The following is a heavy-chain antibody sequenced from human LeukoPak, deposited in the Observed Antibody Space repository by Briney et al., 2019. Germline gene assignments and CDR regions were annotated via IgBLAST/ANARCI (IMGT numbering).Heavy chain of an antibody. CDR1: GDSISGSSYY. J-gene: IGHJ4*02. CDR2: IYYSGNT. D-gene: IGHD3-3*01. CDR3: ARLQFLSGGYYAFDS. V-gene: IGHV4-39*07. Sequence: PSETLSLTCTVSGDSISGSSYYWGWIRQPPGKGLEWIGSIYYSGNTYYNPSLKSRVTISVDTSKNQFSLKVSSMTAADTAVYYCARLQFLSGGYYAFDSWGQGSQVSVSS.